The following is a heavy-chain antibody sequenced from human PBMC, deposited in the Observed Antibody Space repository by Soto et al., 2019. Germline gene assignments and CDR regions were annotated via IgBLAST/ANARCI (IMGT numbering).Heavy chain of an antibody. CDR1: GFTVSSNY. CDR3: ARDEITMVRGVIRPYYYGMDV. V-gene: IGHV3-66*01. D-gene: IGHD3-10*01. Sequence: LRLSCAASGFTVSSNYMSWVRQAPGKGLEWVSVIYSGGSTYYADSVKGRFTISRDNSKNTLYLQMNSLRAEDTAVCYCARDEITMVRGVIRPYYYGMDVWGQGTTVTVSS. CDR2: IYSGGST. J-gene: IGHJ6*02.